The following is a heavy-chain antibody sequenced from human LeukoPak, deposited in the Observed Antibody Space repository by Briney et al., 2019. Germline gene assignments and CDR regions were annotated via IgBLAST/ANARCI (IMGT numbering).Heavy chain of an antibody. CDR3: ARGLMGGYPYFEN. V-gene: IGHV3-21*04. Sequence: GGSLRLSCAASGFTFSSYSMNWVRQAPGKGLEWVSSISSSSSYIFYADSVKGRFTIFRDNAKNSLYLQMNSLRAEDTAFYYCARGLMGGYPYFENWGQGTLVTVSS. J-gene: IGHJ4*02. D-gene: IGHD3-22*01. CDR2: ISSSSSYI. CDR1: GFTFSSYS.